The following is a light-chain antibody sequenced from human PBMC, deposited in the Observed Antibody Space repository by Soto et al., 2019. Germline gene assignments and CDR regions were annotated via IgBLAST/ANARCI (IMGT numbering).Light chain of an antibody. CDR3: QLYVSSPRYT. CDR1: QSVRSSTY. V-gene: IGKV3-20*01. J-gene: IGKJ5*01. Sequence: EFVLTQSPGTLSFAPGETAILSYMACQSVRSSTYLAWYQQKPGQAPRLLIYGASNRATGIPDRFTGSGSGTDFTLTISRLEPEDFAVYFCQLYVSSPRYTLGQGTRLEI. CDR2: GAS.